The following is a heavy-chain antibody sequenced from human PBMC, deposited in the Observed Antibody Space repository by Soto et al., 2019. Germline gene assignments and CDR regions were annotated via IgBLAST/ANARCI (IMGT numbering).Heavy chain of an antibody. CDR3: ASQLQGSRRKYYFHF. Sequence: QVQLVESGGALVKPGGSLRLSCAASGFNFSDFSISWIRQAPGKGLEWVSFISATGETIYYAESVKGRFTISRDNAQKSLVLQMNSLRDEDTAIYYCASQLQGSRRKYYFHFWGQGTLVTVSS. V-gene: IGHV3-11*01. J-gene: IGHJ4*02. CDR1: GFNFSDFS. D-gene: IGHD1-26*01. CDR2: ISATGETI.